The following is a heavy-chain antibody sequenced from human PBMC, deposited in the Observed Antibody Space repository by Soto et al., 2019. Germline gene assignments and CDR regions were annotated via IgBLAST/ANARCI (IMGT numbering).Heavy chain of an antibody. D-gene: IGHD3-22*01. CDR2: IYPGDADS. Sequence: GEPLKISCKRFGYSFTTYWIGWVRQMPGKGLELMGIIYPGDADSRYSPSFQAQVTISVDRSMSTAYLQWNSLKAADSAMYYCARRSSGCDQQWGQGTLVTLSS. V-gene: IGHV5-51*01. J-gene: IGHJ1*01. CDR3: ARRSSGCDQQ. CDR1: GYSFTTYW.